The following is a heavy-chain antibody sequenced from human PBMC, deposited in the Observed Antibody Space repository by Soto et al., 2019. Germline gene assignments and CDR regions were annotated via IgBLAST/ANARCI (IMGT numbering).Heavy chain of an antibody. CDR1: GFSFGSYA. J-gene: IGHJ4*02. V-gene: IGHV3-23*01. Sequence: GGSLRLRCAASGFSFGSYALSWVRQAPGKGLEWVSTISGSDGKTFYADSVKGRFSISRDTSQSTLYLQMNSLRADDTAMYYCARWSYLDYWGQGTRVTVSS. D-gene: IGHD3-3*01. CDR2: ISGSDGKT. CDR3: ARWSYLDY.